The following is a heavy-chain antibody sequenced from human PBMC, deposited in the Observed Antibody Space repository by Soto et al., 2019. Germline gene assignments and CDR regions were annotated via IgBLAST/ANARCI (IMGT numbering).Heavy chain of an antibody. CDR3: ARATHQGGVDYCYGMEV. CDR2: INPNSGGT. J-gene: IGHJ6*02. Sequence: ASVKVSFKASGYTFTGYYMHWVRQAPGQGLEWMGWINPNSGGTNYAQKFQGWVTMTRDTSISTAYMELSRLRSDDTAVYYCARATHQGGVDYCYGMEVWGQGTKGTV. D-gene: IGHD2-15*01. V-gene: IGHV1-2*04. CDR1: GYTFTGYY.